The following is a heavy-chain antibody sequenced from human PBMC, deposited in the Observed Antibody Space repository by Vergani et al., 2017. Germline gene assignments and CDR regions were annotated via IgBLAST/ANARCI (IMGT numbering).Heavy chain of an antibody. CDR3: AKAFVVVPAALPYFDY. Sequence: EVQLLESGGGLVQPGGSLRLSCAASGFTFSSYAMSWVRQAPGKGLEWVSAISGSGGSTYYADSVTGRFTISRDNSKNTLYLQMNSLRAEDTAVYYCAKAFVVVPAALPYFDYWGQGTLVTVSS. J-gene: IGHJ4*02. V-gene: IGHV3-23*01. CDR2: ISGSGGST. CDR1: GFTFSSYA. D-gene: IGHD2-2*01.